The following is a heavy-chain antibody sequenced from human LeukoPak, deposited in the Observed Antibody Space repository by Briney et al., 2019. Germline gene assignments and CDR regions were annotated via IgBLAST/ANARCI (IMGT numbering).Heavy chain of an antibody. J-gene: IGHJ4*02. V-gene: IGHV4-39*01. D-gene: IGHD1-14*01. Sequence: PSETLSLTCTVSGGSISSTSYYWGWIRQPQGKGLEWIGSIYYSGSTYYNPSLKSRVTISVDTSKNQFSLKLSSVTAADTAVYYCARLSISVTYYFDYWGQGTLVTVSS. CDR3: ARLSISVTYYFDY. CDR1: GGSISSTSYY. CDR2: IYYSGST.